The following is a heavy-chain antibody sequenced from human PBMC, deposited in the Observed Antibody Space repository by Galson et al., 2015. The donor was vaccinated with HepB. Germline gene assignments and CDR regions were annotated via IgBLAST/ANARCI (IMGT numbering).Heavy chain of an antibody. CDR3: ARAGDTYGDYITSYYYYMDV. CDR1: GGSISSGSYY. J-gene: IGHJ6*03. V-gene: IGHV4-61*02. Sequence: TLSLTCTVSGGSISSGSYYWSWIRQPAGKGLEWIGRIYTSGSTNYNPSLKSRVTMSVDTSKNQFSLKLSSVTAADTAVYYCARAGDTYGDYITSYYYYMDVWGKGTTVTVSS. CDR2: IYTSGST. D-gene: IGHD4-17*01.